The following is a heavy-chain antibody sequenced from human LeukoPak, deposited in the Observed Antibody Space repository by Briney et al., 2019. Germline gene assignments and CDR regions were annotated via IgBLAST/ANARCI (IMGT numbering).Heavy chain of an antibody. D-gene: IGHD4-23*01. Sequence: GRSLRLSCEVSGFTFSRYAISWVRQAPGKGLEWVSTISSTAATTYHADSVKGRFTLSRDNSKNTLYLQTNSLQTNHTVVHYCARKYGGNYLYYFDYWGEGTLVTVSS. CDR1: GFTFSRYA. CDR2: ISSTAATT. J-gene: IGHJ4*02. V-gene: IGHV3-23*01. CDR3: ARKYGGNYLYYFDY.